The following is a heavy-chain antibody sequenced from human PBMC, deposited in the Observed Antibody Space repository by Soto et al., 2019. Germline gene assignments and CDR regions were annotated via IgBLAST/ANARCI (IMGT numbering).Heavy chain of an antibody. Sequence: PSDTLSLTCSVSGRAISSSSYYWGWMLQPPGKGLEWIGSIYYSGSTYYNPSLKSRVTISVDTSKNQFSLKLSSVTAADTAVYYCARYYYGSGSYRYYYYGMDVWGQGTTVT. CDR1: GRAISSSSYY. CDR3: ARYYYGSGSYRYYYYGMDV. CDR2: IYYSGST. V-gene: IGHV4-39*01. D-gene: IGHD3-10*01. J-gene: IGHJ6*02.